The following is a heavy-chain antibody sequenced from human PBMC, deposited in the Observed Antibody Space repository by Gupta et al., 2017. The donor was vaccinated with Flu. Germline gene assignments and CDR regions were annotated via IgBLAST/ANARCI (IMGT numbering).Heavy chain of an antibody. CDR3: ASKARDLPATAIAVMRQIYYYYYGMDV. CDR2: IIPTFGTA. J-gene: IGHJ6*02. Sequence: QVQLVQSGAEVKKPGSSVKVSCKASGGTFSSYAISWVRQAPGQGLEWMGGIIPTFGTANYAQKFQGRVTITADESTSTAYMELSSLRSEDTAVYYCASKARDLPATAIAVMRQIYYYYYGMDVWGQGTTVTVSS. V-gene: IGHV1-69*01. CDR1: GGTFSSYA. D-gene: IGHD2-21*02.